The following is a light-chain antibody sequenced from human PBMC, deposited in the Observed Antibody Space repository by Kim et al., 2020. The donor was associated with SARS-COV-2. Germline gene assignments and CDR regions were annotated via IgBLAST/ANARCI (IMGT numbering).Light chain of an antibody. CDR2: YDS. V-gene: IGLV3-21*04. CDR1: NIGSKS. Sequence: VAPGKTDRITCGGNNIGSKSVHWYQQKPGQAPVLVIYYDSDRPSGIPERFSGSNSGNTATLTISRVEAGDEADYYCQVWDSSSDRVFGGGTQLTVL. CDR3: QVWDSSSDRV. J-gene: IGLJ3*02.